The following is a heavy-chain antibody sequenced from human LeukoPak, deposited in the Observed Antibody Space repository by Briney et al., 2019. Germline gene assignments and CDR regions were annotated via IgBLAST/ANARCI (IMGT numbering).Heavy chain of an antibody. CDR2: ISGNGRDT. Sequence: PGGSLRLSCAASGFTFSSYGMHWVRQAPGKGLEWVSAISGNGRDTYYTDSVKGRFTISRDNSKNTLYLQMHSLRAEDTAIYYCARAAAVCSSTSCYDHYWGQGTLVTVSS. CDR3: ARAAAVCSSTSCYDHY. D-gene: IGHD2-2*01. J-gene: IGHJ4*02. V-gene: IGHV3-23*01. CDR1: GFTFSSYG.